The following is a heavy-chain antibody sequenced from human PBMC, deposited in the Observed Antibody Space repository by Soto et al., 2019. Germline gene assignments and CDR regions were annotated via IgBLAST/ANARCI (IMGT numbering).Heavy chain of an antibody. D-gene: IGHD2-2*01. CDR1: GYTFTSYA. V-gene: IGHV1-3*01. CDR3: ASCSSTSCHYYYGMDV. J-gene: IGHJ6*02. Sequence: ASVKVSCKASGYTFTSYAMHWVRQAPGQRLEWMGWINAGNGNTKYSQKFQGRVTITRDTSASTAYMELSSLRSEDTAVYYCASCSSTSCHYYYGMDVWGQGTTVTVSS. CDR2: INAGNGNT.